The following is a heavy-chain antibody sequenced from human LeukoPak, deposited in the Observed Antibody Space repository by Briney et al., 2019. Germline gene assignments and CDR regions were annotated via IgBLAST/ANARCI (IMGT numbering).Heavy chain of an antibody. D-gene: IGHD3-22*01. V-gene: IGHV3-23*01. CDR2: ISGSGGST. Sequence: PGGSLRLSCAASGFTFSSYAMSWVRQAPGKGLEWVSAISGSGGSTYYADSVKGRFTISRDNSKNTLYLQMNSLRAEDTAVYYCAKGGHYYDSSRGAFDYWGQGTLVTVSS. CDR3: AKGGHYYDSSRGAFDY. CDR1: GFTFSSYA. J-gene: IGHJ4*02.